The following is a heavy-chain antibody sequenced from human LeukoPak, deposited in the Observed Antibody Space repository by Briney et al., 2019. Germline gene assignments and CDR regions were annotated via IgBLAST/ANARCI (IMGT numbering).Heavy chain of an antibody. D-gene: IGHD3-3*01. CDR3: ARDRFQSGAYYGALDI. J-gene: IGHJ3*02. Sequence: GGSLRLSCAASGFTVSSNYMSWVRQAPGKGLEWVSVIYSGGSTYYADSVKGRFTISRDNSKNTLYLQMNSLQTEDTAVYYCARDRFQSGAYYGALDIWGQGTMVTVAS. CDR1: GFTVSSNY. V-gene: IGHV3-53*01. CDR2: IYSGGST.